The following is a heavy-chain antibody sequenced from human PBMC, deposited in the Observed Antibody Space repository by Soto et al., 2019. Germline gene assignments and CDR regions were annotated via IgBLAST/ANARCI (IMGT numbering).Heavy chain of an antibody. J-gene: IGHJ6*02. D-gene: IGHD2-2*01. CDR3: ARDGLRDIVVVPAHYGMDV. Sequence: ASVKVSCKASGYTFTSYGISWVRQAPGQGLEWMGWISAYNGNTNYAQKLQGRVTMTTDTSTSTAYMELRSLRSDDTAVYYCARDGLRDIVVVPAHYGMDVWSQGTTVTVSS. CDR1: GYTFTSYG. CDR2: ISAYNGNT. V-gene: IGHV1-18*01.